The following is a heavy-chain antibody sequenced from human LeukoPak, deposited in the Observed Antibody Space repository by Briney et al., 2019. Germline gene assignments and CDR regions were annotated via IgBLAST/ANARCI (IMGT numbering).Heavy chain of an antibody. J-gene: IGHJ4*02. D-gene: IGHD3-16*01. CDR1: GFTFGDYY. CDR3: ARYRVITNDYFDS. CDR2: ISNSGNTI. V-gene: IGHV3-11*01. Sequence: GGSLRLSCAASGFTFGDYYMSWIRQAPGKGLEWVLYISNSGNTIKEADSVKGRFTISRDNAQNSLFLQMKSLRAEDTAVYYCARYRVITNDYFDSWGQGTLVTVSS.